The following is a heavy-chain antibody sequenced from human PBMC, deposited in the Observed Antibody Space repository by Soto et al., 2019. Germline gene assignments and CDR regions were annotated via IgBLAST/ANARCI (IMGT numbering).Heavy chain of an antibody. CDR1: GFTFSSYT. Sequence: GGSLRLSCAASGFTFSSYTMSWVRQAPGKGLEWVSTISGSGSSTYSADSVKGRFTISRDNSKNTLYLQMNSLRVEDTAVYYCARSSSVVGHYYYYGMDVWGQGTTVTVSS. D-gene: IGHD6-19*01. CDR2: ISGSGSST. J-gene: IGHJ6*02. V-gene: IGHV3-23*01. CDR3: ARSSSVVGHYYYYGMDV.